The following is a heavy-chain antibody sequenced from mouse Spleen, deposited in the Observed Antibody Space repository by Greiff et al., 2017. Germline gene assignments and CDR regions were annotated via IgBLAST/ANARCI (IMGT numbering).Heavy chain of an antibody. CDR1: GYSITSGYY. CDR3: ASTGTDFDY. V-gene: IGHV3-6*01. Sequence: ESGPGLVKPSQSLSLTCSVTGYSITSGYYWNWIRQFPGNKLEWMGYISYDGSNNYNPSLKNRISITRDTSKNQFFLKLNSVTTEDTATYYCASTGTDFDYWGQGTTLTVSS. J-gene: IGHJ2*01. CDR2: ISYDGSN. D-gene: IGHD4-1*02.